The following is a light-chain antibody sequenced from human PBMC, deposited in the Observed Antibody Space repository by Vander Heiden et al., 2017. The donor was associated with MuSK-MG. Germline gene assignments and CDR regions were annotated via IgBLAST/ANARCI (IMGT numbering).Light chain of an antibody. CDR1: SSNVGTGYD. Sequence: QPVLTQSPSMSGAPGQRVTISCTGTSSNVGTGYDVHWYQQRPGTAPKLLIYGNTNRPSGVPDRFSGSRSGSSAYLAITGLQAEDEADYYCQSYDSGLGGSGFGGGTSLTVL. J-gene: IGLJ2*01. V-gene: IGLV1-40*01. CDR3: QSYDSGLGGSG. CDR2: GNT.